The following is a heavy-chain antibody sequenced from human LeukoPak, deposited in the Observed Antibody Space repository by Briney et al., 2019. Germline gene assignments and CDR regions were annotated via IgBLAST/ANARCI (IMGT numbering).Heavy chain of an antibody. J-gene: IGHJ3*02. CDR2: MRTKLYGGTT. CDR1: GFTFGDYA. V-gene: IGHV3-49*03. Sequence: GGSLRLSCTASGFTFGDYAMSWFRQAPGKGLEWVGFMRTKLYGGTTEYAASVKGRFTISRDDSKSTAYLQMNSLKTEDTAVYYCARAVGRYYDSRRDAFDIWGQGTMVTVSS. D-gene: IGHD3-22*01. CDR3: ARAVGRYYDSRRDAFDI.